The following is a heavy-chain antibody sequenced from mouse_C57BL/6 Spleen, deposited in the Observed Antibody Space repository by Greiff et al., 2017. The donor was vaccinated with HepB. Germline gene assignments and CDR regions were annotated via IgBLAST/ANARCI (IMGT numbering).Heavy chain of an antibody. D-gene: IGHD4-1*01. J-gene: IGHJ1*03. CDR3: ARRNWEGYFDV. V-gene: IGHV5-17*01. Sequence: EVQGVESGGGLVKPGGSLKLSCAASGFTFSDYGMHWVRQAPEKGLEWVAYISSGSSTIYYADTVKGRFTISRDNAKNTLFLQMTSLRSEDTAMYYCARRNWEGYFDVWGTGTTVTVSS. CDR2: ISSGSSTI. CDR1: GFTFSDYG.